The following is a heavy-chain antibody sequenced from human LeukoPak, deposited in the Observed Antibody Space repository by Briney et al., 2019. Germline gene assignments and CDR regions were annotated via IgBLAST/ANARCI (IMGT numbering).Heavy chain of an antibody. V-gene: IGHV2-70*01. J-gene: IGHJ4*02. CDR3: ARISRDDYGDYDYFDY. Sequence: ESGPTLVNPTQTLTLTCFFSGFSLSTTGMCVSWIRQPPGKALEWLALIDWDDDKYYSTSLKTRLTISRDTSKNQVVLTMTDMDPADTATYYCARISRDDYGDYDYFDYWGQGTLVTVSS. D-gene: IGHD4-17*01. CDR1: GFSLSTTGMC. CDR2: IDWDDDK.